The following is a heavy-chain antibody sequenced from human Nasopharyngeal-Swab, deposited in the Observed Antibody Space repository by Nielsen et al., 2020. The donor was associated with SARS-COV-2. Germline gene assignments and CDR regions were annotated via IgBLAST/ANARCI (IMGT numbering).Heavy chain of an antibody. CDR3: ARRPPGIGPRAFDI. J-gene: IGHJ3*02. CDR2: IYYSGST. Sequence: RQAPGKGLEWIGSIYYSGSTNYNPSLKSRVSISVDTSKNQFSLKLSSVPAADTAVYYCARRPPGIGPRAFDIWGQGTMVTVSS. V-gene: IGHV4-39*01. D-gene: IGHD3-10*01.